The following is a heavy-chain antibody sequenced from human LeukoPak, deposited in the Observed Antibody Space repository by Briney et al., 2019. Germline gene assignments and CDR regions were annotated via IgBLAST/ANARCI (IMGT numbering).Heavy chain of an antibody. CDR2: IYHSGST. Sequence: PSETLSLTCTVSGGSISSSSYYWGWIRQPPGKGLEWIGSIYHSGSTYYNPSLKSRVTIAVETSKNQFSLKLSSVTAADKAVYYCARSCRILDIVATIRARLGGNGFDIWGQGTMVTASS. V-gene: IGHV4-39*07. J-gene: IGHJ3*02. CDR3: ARSCRILDIVATIRARLGGNGFDI. D-gene: IGHD5-12*01. CDR1: GGSISSSSYY.